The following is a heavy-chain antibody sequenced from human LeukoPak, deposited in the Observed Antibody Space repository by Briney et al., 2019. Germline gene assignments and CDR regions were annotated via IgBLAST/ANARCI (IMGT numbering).Heavy chain of an antibody. J-gene: IGHJ6*02. V-gene: IGHV5-51*01. CDR3: ARQGTYSGYDYYYYGMDV. CDR2: IYPGDSDT. CDR1: GYSFTSYW. D-gene: IGHD5-12*01. Sequence: GESLKISCKGSGYSFTSYWIGGVRQMPGKGLEWMGIIYPGDSDTRYSPSFQGQVTISADKSISTAYLQWSSLKASDTAMYYCARQGTYSGYDYYYYGMDVWGQGTTVTVSS.